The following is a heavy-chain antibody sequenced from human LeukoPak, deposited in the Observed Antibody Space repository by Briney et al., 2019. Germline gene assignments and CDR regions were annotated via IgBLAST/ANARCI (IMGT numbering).Heavy chain of an antibody. Sequence: GGSLRLSCAVSGIALSNYGMSWVRQAPGKGLEWVAGISDSGGRTNYADSVKGRFTISRDNPKNTLYLQMNSLRAEDTAVYFCAKRGVVIGFILVGFQKEAYSFASGGRGAWVTVPS. D-gene: IGHD2-15*01. J-gene: IGHJ4*02. V-gene: IGHV3-23*01. CDR3: AKRGVVIGFILVGFQKEAYSFAS. CDR1: GIALSNYG. CDR2: ISDSGGRT.